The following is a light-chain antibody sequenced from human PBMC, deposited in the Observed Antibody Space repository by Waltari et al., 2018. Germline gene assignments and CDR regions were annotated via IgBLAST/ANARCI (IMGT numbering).Light chain of an antibody. Sequence: DVVMTQSPLSLPVTLGQAASISCRSSQGLVDSDGNTYLPWFQQRPGQSPRRLLYKVSSRDSGVPDRFSGSGSGTDFTLKISRVEAEDVGVYYCIQGTHWPWTFGQGTKVEIK. CDR2: KVS. CDR3: IQGTHWPWT. CDR1: QGLVDSDGNTY. V-gene: IGKV2-30*01. J-gene: IGKJ1*01.